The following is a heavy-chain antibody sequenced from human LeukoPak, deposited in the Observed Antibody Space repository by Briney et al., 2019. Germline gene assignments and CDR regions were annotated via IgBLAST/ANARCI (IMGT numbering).Heavy chain of an antibody. D-gene: IGHD2-2*01. V-gene: IGHV1-69*05. CDR1: GGTFSSYA. Sequence: ASVKVSCKASGGTFSSYAISWVRQAPGQGLEWMGRIIPIFGTANYAQKFQGRVTITTDESTSTAYMELSSLRSEDTAVYYCARGKNCSSTSCYQNTDHIDYWGQGTLVTVSS. CDR3: ARGKNCSSTSCYQNTDHIDY. CDR2: IIPIFGTA. J-gene: IGHJ4*02.